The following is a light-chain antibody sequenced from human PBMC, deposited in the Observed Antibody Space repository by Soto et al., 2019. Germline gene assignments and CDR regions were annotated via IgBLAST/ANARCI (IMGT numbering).Light chain of an antibody. CDR2: DAA. CDR1: QSVASSH. J-gene: IGKJ3*01. CDR3: QQYGSAPFT. Sequence: EIVLTQSPGTLSLSPGERATLSCRASQSVASSHLAWYRQKPVQTPRLLIYDAAIWATSIPDRISGSGSATDFTLTISSLEPEEFAVYYYQQYGSAPFTFSPGTKVD. V-gene: IGKV3-20*01.